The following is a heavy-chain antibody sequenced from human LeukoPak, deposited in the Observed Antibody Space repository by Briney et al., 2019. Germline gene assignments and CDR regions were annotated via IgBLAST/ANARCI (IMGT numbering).Heavy chain of an antibody. V-gene: IGHV4-59*01. CDR2: IYYSGST. CDR3: ARDRPCGGDCYPLAFDI. Sequence: SETLSLTCTVSGGSISSYYWSWIRQPPGKGLEWIGYIYYSGSTNYNPSLKSRVTISVDTSKNQFSLKLSSVTAADTAVYYCARDRPCGGDCYPLAFDIWGQGTMVTVPS. D-gene: IGHD2-21*02. J-gene: IGHJ3*02. CDR1: GGSISSYY.